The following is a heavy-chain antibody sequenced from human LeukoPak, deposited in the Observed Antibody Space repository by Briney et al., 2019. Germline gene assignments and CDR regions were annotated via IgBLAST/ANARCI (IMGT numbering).Heavy chain of an antibody. Sequence: ASVKVSRKASGYTFTSYGINWVRQAPGQGLEWMGWISPYNGNTNYAQNLQGSVTMTTDTSTRTAYIEVRGLRSDDTAVYYCARDVAPGTASRDDAFDIWGQGTMVTVSS. CDR3: ARDVAPGTASRDDAFDI. CDR2: ISPYNGNT. D-gene: IGHD3-10*01. V-gene: IGHV1-18*01. J-gene: IGHJ3*02. CDR1: GYTFTSYG.